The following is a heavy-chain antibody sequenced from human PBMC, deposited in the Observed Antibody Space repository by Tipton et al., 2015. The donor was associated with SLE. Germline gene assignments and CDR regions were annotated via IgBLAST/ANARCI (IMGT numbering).Heavy chain of an antibody. V-gene: IGHV4-39*07. D-gene: IGHD5-18*01. CDR1: GGSISRSRYY. Sequence: TLSLTCAVSGGSISRSRYYWAWVRQPPGKGLEWIGSIYYTGTTTYYNSFLKSRVTMSVDTSKNQFSLRLTSVIAADTAVYYCARLHGYSYGLNWFDPWGQGTLISVSS. J-gene: IGHJ5*02. CDR3: ARLHGYSYGLNWFDP. CDR2: IYYTGTTT.